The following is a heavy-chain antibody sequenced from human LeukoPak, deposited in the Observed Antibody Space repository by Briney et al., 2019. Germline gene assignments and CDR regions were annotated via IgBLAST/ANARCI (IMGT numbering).Heavy chain of an antibody. CDR2: IIPIFGTA. J-gene: IGHJ4*02. V-gene: IGHV1-69*05. CDR1: GGTFSSYA. D-gene: IGHD3-22*01. CDR3: ARVRYYDSSGYVDY. Sequence: SVKVSCKASGGTFSSYAISWVRQAPGQGLEWMGRIIPIFGTANYAQKFQGRVTITTDESTSTAYMELSSLRSEDTAVYYCARVRYYDSSGYVDYWGQGTLVTLSS.